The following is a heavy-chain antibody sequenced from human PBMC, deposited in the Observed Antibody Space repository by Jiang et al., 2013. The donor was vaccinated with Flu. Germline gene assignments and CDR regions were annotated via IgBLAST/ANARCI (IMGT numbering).Heavy chain of an antibody. CDR2: TYYRSKWIY. V-gene: IGHV6-1*01. D-gene: IGHD2-21*01. CDR1: GDSVSSNSVA. J-gene: IGHJ4*02. Sequence: SQTLSLTCAISGDSVSSNSVAWNWIRQSPSRGLEWLGRTYYRSKWIYDYAVSVKSRISINPDTSKNQFSLQLNSVTPEDTAVYYCTRGRAYGFDFWGQGSLVTVSS. CDR3: TRGRAYGFDF.